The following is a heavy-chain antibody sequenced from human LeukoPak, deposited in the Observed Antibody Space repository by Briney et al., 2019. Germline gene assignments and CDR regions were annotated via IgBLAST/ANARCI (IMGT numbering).Heavy chain of an antibody. V-gene: IGHV3-48*03. Sequence: GGSLRLSCAASGFTFSSYEMNWVRQAPGKGLEWVSYISSSGSTIYYADSVKGRFTISRDNAKNSLYLQMNSLRVEDTAVYYCVRANDNYYYYYMDVWGKGTTVTIS. CDR2: ISSSGSTI. D-gene: IGHD3-9*01. CDR3: VRANDNYYYYYMDV. CDR1: GFTFSSYE. J-gene: IGHJ6*03.